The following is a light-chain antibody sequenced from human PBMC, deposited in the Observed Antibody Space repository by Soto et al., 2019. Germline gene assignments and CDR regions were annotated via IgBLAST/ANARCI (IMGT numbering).Light chain of an antibody. CDR3: MQGTHWLIT. V-gene: IGKV2-30*02. Sequence: VVMTQSTISLPVTLGQPASISCRSDQILVHSDGIAYFSWFQQRPGRSPRRLIYKVSNRDSGVPARFSGSGSGTDFALKISKVEAEDVGVYYCMQGTHWLITFGQGTRLEI. CDR2: KVS. CDR1: QILVHSDGIAY. J-gene: IGKJ5*01.